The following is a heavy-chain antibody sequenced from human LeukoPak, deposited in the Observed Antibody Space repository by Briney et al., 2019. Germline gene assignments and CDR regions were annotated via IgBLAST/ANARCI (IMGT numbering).Heavy chain of an antibody. CDR2: INHIGSS. V-gene: IGHV4-34*01. CDR3: VGGTYYGGDY. Sequence: PSETLSLTCVVYGASFSGYSWSWIRLTPGKGLEWIGEINHIGSSNYNPSLKSRVTIAVDTSKNQFSLKLSSVTAADTAVYYCVGGTYYGGDYWGQGTLVTVSS. J-gene: IGHJ4*02. D-gene: IGHD1-26*01. CDR1: GASFSGYS.